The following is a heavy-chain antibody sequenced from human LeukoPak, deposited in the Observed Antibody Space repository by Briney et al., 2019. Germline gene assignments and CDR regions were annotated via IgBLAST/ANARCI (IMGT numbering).Heavy chain of an antibody. D-gene: IGHD4-17*01. CDR3: ARGDFNDNGDYVDAFDV. CDR2: IKQDGTEK. J-gene: IGHJ3*01. CDR1: GFTFSSYE. Sequence: GGSLRLSCAASGFTFSSYEMNWVRQAPGKGLQWVANIKQDGTEKFYMDSVKGRFTISRDNARKSLYLQMNSLRAEDTAVYYCARGDFNDNGDYVDAFDVWGQGTVVTVSS. V-gene: IGHV3-7*01.